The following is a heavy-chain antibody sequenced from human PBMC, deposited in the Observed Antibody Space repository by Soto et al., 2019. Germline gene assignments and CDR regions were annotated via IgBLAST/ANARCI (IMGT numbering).Heavy chain of an antibody. J-gene: IGHJ5*02. CDR1: GGTFSSYA. Sequence: SVKVSCKASGGTFSSYAISWVRQAPGQGLEWMGGIIPIFGTANYAQKFQGRVTITADESTSTAYMELSSLRSEDTAVYYCARPTRYYYDSSGQSAWFDPWGQGTLVTVSS. D-gene: IGHD3-22*01. V-gene: IGHV1-69*13. CDR2: IIPIFGTA. CDR3: ARPTRYYYDSSGQSAWFDP.